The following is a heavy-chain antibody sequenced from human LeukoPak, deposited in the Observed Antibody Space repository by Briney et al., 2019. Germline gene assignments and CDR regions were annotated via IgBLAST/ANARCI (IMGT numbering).Heavy chain of an antibody. CDR3: ARDLNALAVAGLFDY. V-gene: IGHV4-30-2*01. J-gene: IGHJ4*02. CDR1: GGSISSGGYY. CDR2: IYHSGST. D-gene: IGHD6-19*01. Sequence: PSQTLSLTCTVSGGSISSGGYYWSWIRQPPGKGLEWIGYIYHSGSTYYNPSLKSRVTISVDRSKNQFSLKLSSVTAADTAVYYCARDLNALAVAGLFDYWGQGTLVTVSS.